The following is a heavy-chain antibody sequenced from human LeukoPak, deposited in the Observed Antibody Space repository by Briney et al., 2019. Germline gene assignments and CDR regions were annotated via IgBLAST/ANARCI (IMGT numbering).Heavy chain of an antibody. Sequence: SETLSLTCTVSGASVSRGSYYWNWIRQSPGKGLEWIGYIYYDGSTNYNPSLRGRVTISVDTSKNHFSLKLSSVTAADTAVYYCARAINDYSNYEVLTDNWFDPWGQGTLVTVSS. CDR3: ARAINDYSNYEVLTDNWFDP. D-gene: IGHD4-11*01. CDR1: GASVSRGSYY. J-gene: IGHJ5*02. V-gene: IGHV4-61*03. CDR2: IYYDGST.